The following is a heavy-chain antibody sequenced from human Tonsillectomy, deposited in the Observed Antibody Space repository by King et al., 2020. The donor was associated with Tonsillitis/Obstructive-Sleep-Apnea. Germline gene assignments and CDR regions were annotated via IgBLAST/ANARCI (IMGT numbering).Heavy chain of an antibody. D-gene: IGHD5-24*01. CDR2: IYPGDSDT. CDR3: ARQGPLVEMATSDNYFDY. J-gene: IGHJ4*02. CDR1: GYSFTSYW. V-gene: IGHV5-51*01. Sequence: QLVQSGAEVKKPGESLKISCKGSGYSFTSYWIGWVRQMPGKGLEWMGIIYPGDSDTRYSPSFQGQVTISADKSISTAYLQWSSLKASDTAMYYCARQGPLVEMATSDNYFDYWGQGTLVTVSS.